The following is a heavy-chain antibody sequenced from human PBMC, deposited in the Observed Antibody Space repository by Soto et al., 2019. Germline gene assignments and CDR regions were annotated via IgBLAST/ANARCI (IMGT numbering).Heavy chain of an antibody. CDR1: GYTFTSYD. J-gene: IGHJ4*02. CDR2: MNPNSGNT. V-gene: IGHV1-8*01. Sequence: QVQLVQSGAEVKKPGASVKVSCKASGYTFTSYDINWVRQATGQGLEWMGWMNPNSGNTGYAQKFQGRVTMTRNTSISTGYIELSSLRSEEAAVYYCARARSGSYCVDYWGQGTLVTVSS. D-gene: IGHD1-26*01. CDR3: ARARSGSYCVDY.